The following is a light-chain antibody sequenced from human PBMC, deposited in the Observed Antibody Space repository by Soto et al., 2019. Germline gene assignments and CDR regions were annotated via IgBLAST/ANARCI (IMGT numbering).Light chain of an antibody. CDR2: EVS. V-gene: IGLV2-14*01. Sequence: QSALTQPASVSGSPGQSITISCTGTSSDVGAYNYVSWYQQHPGKAPKLMIYEVSYRPSGVSDRFSGSRSGNTASLTISGLQAEDESDYYCCSFAGSRNLIFGGGTKLTVL. CDR1: SSDVGAYNY. J-gene: IGLJ2*01. CDR3: CSFAGSRNLI.